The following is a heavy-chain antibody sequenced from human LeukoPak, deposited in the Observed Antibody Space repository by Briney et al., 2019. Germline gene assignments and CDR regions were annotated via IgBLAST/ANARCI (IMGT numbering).Heavy chain of an antibody. CDR1: GGSISSGGYY. CDR2: IYYSGST. Sequence: PSQTLSLTCTVSGGSISSGGYYWSWIRQHPGKGLEWIGYIYYSGSTYYNPSLKSRVTISVDTSKNQFSLKLSSVTDTDTAVYYCARAAAGGSGYYRYYFDYWGQGTLVTVSS. D-gene: IGHD3-22*01. J-gene: IGHJ4*02. V-gene: IGHV4-31*03. CDR3: ARAAAGGSGYYRYYFDY.